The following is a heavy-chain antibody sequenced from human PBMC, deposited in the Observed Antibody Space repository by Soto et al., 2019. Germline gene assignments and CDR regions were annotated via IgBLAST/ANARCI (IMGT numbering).Heavy chain of an antibody. J-gene: IGHJ5*02. V-gene: IGHV4-31*03. Sequence: QVQLQESGPGLVKPSQTLSLTCSVSGDSITRGAYFWSWIRQHPGKGLEWIGYIHYSGDTHYKPSLQIRVAMSVVTSMDELSVNLRSLTAAETAIYYCARGTNYDFYSGRNWFDPWGQGTLVTVSS. D-gene: IGHD3-3*01. CDR1: GDSITRGAYF. CDR2: IHYSGDT. CDR3: ARGTNYDFYSGRNWFDP.